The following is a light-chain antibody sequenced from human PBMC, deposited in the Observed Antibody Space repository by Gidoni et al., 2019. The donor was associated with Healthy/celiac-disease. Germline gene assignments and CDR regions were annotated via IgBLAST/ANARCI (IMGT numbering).Light chain of an antibody. CDR3: QQRSIGVT. Sequence: EIVLTQSPATLSLSPGERATLSCRASQSVSSYLAWYQQKPGQAPRLLIYDASNRATGIPARFSGSGSGTDITLTISSLEPEDFAVYYCQQRSIGVTFGGGTKVEIK. CDR1: QSVSSY. J-gene: IGKJ4*01. CDR2: DAS. V-gene: IGKV3-11*01.